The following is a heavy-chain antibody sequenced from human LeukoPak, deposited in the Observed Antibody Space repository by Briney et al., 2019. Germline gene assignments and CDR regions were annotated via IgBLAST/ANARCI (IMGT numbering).Heavy chain of an antibody. Sequence: ASVKVSCKASGYTFTGYYIHRVRQAPGQGLEWMGWINPNSGGTNYAQKFQGRVTMTRDTSISTAYMELSRLRSDDTAVYYCARGYSYGPYYFDYWGQGTLVTASS. J-gene: IGHJ4*02. CDR2: INPNSGGT. V-gene: IGHV1-2*02. CDR3: ARGYSYGPYYFDY. D-gene: IGHD5-18*01. CDR1: GYTFTGYY.